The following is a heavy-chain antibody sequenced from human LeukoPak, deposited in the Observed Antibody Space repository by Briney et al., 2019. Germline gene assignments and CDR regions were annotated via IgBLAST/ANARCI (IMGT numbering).Heavy chain of an antibody. D-gene: IGHD3-10*01. J-gene: IGHJ5*02. CDR2: IIPIFGTA. Sequence: SVKVSCKASGGTFSGYAISWVRQAPGQGLEWMGGIIPIFGTANYAQKFQGRVTITADESTSTAYMELSSLRSEDTAVYYCARSPGITKGQFDPWGQGTLVTVSS. CDR1: GGTFSGYA. V-gene: IGHV1-69*13. CDR3: ARSPGITKGQFDP.